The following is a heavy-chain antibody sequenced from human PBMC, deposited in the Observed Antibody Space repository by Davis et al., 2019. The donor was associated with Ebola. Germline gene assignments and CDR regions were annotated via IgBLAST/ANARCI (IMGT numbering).Heavy chain of an antibody. CDR2: ISYDGSNK. CDR3: ARATKMDV. V-gene: IGHV3-30*03. Sequence: GGSLRLSCAASGFTFSSSVMHWVRQAPGKGLEWVAVISYDGSNKYYADSVKGRFTISRDNSKNTLYLQMNSLRAEDTAVYYCARATKMDVWGQGTTVTVSS. J-gene: IGHJ6*02. CDR1: GFTFSSSV.